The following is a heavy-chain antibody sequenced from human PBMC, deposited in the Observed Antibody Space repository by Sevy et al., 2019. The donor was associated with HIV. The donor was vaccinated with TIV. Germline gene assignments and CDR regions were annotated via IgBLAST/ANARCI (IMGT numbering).Heavy chain of an antibody. D-gene: IGHD2-15*01. J-gene: IGHJ3*02. V-gene: IGHV4-30-4*01. CDR2: IYYSGST. Sequence: SETLSLTCTVSGGSISSGDYYWSWIRQPPGKGLEWIGYIYYSGSTYYNPSLKSRVTISVDTSKNQFSLKLSSVTAADTAVYYCARGDIVVVVAAAGAFDIWGQGTMVTVS. CDR3: ARGDIVVVVAAAGAFDI. CDR1: GGSISSGDYY.